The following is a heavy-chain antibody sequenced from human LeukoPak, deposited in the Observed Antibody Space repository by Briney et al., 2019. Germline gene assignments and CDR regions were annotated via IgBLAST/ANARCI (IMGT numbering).Heavy chain of an antibody. D-gene: IGHD5-12*01. CDR1: GFTFSSYG. J-gene: IGHJ6*02. Sequence: PGRSLRLSCAAYGFTFSSYGMHWVRQAPGKGLEWVAVISYDGSSKYYADSVKGRFTISRDNSKNTLYLQMNSLRAEDTAVYYCAKIDIVATPRDYYYGMDVWGQGTTVTVSS. CDR3: AKIDIVATPRDYYYGMDV. V-gene: IGHV3-30*18. CDR2: ISYDGSSK.